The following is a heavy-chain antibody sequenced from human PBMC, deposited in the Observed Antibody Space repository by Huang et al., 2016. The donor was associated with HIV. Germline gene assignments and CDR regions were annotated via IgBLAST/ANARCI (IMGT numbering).Heavy chain of an antibody. D-gene: IGHD1-26*01. CDR1: GCTFNKFD. CDR2: ISYDGSSK. J-gene: IGHJ4*02. V-gene: IGHV3-30*18. CDR3: AKDGRGSGTYYDYFEY. Sequence: QVQLVESGGGVVQPGRSLGLSCAAFGCTFNKFDMHWGRQAPGKGLEWVEIISYDGSSKYHADSVKGRFTISRDNSKNTVYLQMNSLRVEDTAVYYCAKDGRGSGTYYDYFEYWGQGTLVTVSS.